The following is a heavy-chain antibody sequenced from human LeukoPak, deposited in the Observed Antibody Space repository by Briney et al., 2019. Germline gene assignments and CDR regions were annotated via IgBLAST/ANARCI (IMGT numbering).Heavy chain of an antibody. CDR2: ISAYNGNT. CDR1: GYTFTSYG. CDR3: ARSSGWLYY. D-gene: IGHD6-19*01. Sequence: ASVKVSCKASGYTFTSYGISWVRQAPGQGLEWMGWISAYNGNTTYAQKLQSSVTMTTDTSTSTAHKQQMSLRSDDTTVYYCARSSGWLYYWGQGTMVTVSS. J-gene: IGHJ4*02. V-gene: IGHV1-18*01.